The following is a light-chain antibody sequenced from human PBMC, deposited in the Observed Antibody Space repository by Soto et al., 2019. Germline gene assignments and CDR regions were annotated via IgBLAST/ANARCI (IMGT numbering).Light chain of an antibody. J-gene: IGLJ1*01. CDR2: SNN. CDR3: AAWDDSLRGYV. CDR1: GTNIGLNS. V-gene: IGLV1-47*02. Sequence: QSVLTQPPSASGTPGQRVTIPCSGSGTNIGLNSVSWFQQLPGTAPKLLIHSNNQRPSGFPDRISGSKSGTSASLAISGLRSEDEADYFCAAWDDSLRGYVFGAGTKLTVL.